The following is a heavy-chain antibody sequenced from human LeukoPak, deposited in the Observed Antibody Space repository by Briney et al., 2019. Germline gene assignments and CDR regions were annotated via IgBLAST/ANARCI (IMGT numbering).Heavy chain of an antibody. D-gene: IGHD3-3*01. V-gene: IGHV4-31*02. CDR2: IYYSGST. Sequence: SQTLSLTCTVSGGSISSSGYYWSWIRQHPGKGLEWIGYIYYSGSTNYNPSLKSRLIMSVDLPENHISLKLTSVTAADTAVYYCAREGGFYRPLDYSGQGTLVTVSS. J-gene: IGHJ4*02. CDR3: AREGGFYRPLDY. CDR1: GGSISSSGYY.